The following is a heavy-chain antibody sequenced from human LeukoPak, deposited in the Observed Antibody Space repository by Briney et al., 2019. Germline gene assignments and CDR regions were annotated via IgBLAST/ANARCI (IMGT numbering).Heavy chain of an antibody. V-gene: IGHV3-74*01. Sequence: GGSLRLFCAASGFTFSNYWTHWVRQAPGKGLVWVSRINSDGTNTTYADSVKGRFTISRDNAKNTLYLQTNSLRAEDTAVYYCARVTGYTYGSGDYWGQGTLLIVSS. CDR2: INSDGTNT. D-gene: IGHD5-18*01. J-gene: IGHJ4*02. CDR3: ARVTGYTYGSGDY. CDR1: GFTFSNYW.